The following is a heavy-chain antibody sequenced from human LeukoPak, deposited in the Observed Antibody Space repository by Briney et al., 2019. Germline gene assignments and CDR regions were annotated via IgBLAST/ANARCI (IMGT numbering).Heavy chain of an antibody. Sequence: ASVKVSCKASGDTFSSYAISWVRQAPGQGREWMGRIIPIFGTANYAQKFQGRVTITKDESTSTAYMELSSLRSEDTDVYYCARDACSGGSCYYGSGYWGQGTLVTVSS. CDR3: ARDACSGGSCYYGSGY. J-gene: IGHJ4*02. CDR2: IIPIFGTA. CDR1: GDTFSSYA. D-gene: IGHD2-15*01. V-gene: IGHV1-69*05.